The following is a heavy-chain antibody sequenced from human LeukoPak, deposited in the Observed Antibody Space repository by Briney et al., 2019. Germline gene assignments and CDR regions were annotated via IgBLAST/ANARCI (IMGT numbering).Heavy chain of an antibody. D-gene: IGHD1-1*01. CDR2: ISAYNGNT. Sequence: ASVKVSCKASGYTFTSYGISWVRQAPGQGLEWMGWISAYNGNTNYAQKLQGRVTMTTDTSTSTAYMELRSLRSDDTAVYYCARVNWNDAAGAFDIWGQGTMVTVSS. CDR3: ARVNWNDAAGAFDI. V-gene: IGHV1-18*01. CDR1: GYTFTSYG. J-gene: IGHJ3*02.